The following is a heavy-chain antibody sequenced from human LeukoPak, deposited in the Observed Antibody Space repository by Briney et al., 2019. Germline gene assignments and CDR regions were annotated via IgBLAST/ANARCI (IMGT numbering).Heavy chain of an antibody. V-gene: IGHV4-59*08. D-gene: IGHD3-22*01. CDR2: IYYSGSP. CDR3: ARHDDGRSGYYVH. Sequence: PSETLSLTCTVSGGSISGYYWSWIRQPPGKGLEWIGYIYYSGSPNYNPSLKSRVTMSVDTSKNQFSLRLRSVTAADTAVYYCARHDDGRSGYYVHWGQGTLVTVSS. CDR1: GGSISGYY. J-gene: IGHJ4*02.